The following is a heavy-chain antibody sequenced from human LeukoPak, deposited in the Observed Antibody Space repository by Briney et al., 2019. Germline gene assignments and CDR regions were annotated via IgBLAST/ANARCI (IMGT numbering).Heavy chain of an antibody. CDR1: GFTFSDYY. D-gene: IGHD5-18*01. V-gene: IGHV3-11*01. CDR3: ARDLPVDTAMDPFDY. J-gene: IGHJ4*02. Sequence: PGGSLRLSCAASGFTFSDYYMSWIRQAPGKGLEWVSYISSSGSTIYYADSVKGRFIISRDNAKNSLYLQMNSLRAEDTAVYYCARDLPVDTAMDPFDYWGQGTLVTVSS. CDR2: ISSSGSTI.